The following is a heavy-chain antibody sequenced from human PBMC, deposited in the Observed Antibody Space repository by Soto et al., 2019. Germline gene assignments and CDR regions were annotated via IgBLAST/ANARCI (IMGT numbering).Heavy chain of an antibody. D-gene: IGHD2-15*01. CDR1: GFTFSSNA. CDR3: AKDWVSGSSAY. Sequence: PGGSLRLSCTASGFTFSSNAMSWVRQAPGKGLEWVSSISGSAGVTYYADSVKGRFTISRDNSKNALYLQMNSLRAEDTAVYYCAKDWVSGSSAYWGQGTLVTVSS. J-gene: IGHJ4*02. CDR2: ISGSAGVT. V-gene: IGHV3-23*01.